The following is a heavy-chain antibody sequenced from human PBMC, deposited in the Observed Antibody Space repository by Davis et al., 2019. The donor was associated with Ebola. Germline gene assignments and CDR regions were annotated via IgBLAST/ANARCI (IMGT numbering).Heavy chain of an antibody. Sequence: GESLKISCAASGFTFSGSAMHWVRQASGKGLEWVGRIRSKANSYATAYAASVKGRFTISRDDSKNTAYLQMNSLKTEDTAVYYCTSPASSGDDYWGQGTLVTVSS. J-gene: IGHJ4*02. CDR2: IRSKANSYAT. CDR1: GFTFSGSA. V-gene: IGHV3-73*01. CDR3: TSPASSGDDY. D-gene: IGHD2-15*01.